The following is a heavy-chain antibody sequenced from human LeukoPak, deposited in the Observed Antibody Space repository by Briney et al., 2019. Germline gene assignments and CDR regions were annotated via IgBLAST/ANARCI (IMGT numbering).Heavy chain of an antibody. CDR1: GFTVSTYY. Sequence: GGSLRLSCAASGFTVSTYYMTWVRQAPGKGLECVSVIYSGDSTYYADSVKGRFTVSRDNSKNTLYLQMNSLRAEDTAMYYCARGLGYCTSTTCLLPFDYWGQGTLVTVSS. CDR3: ARGLGYCTSTTCLLPFDY. J-gene: IGHJ4*02. CDR2: IYSGDST. D-gene: IGHD2-2*01. V-gene: IGHV3-53*01.